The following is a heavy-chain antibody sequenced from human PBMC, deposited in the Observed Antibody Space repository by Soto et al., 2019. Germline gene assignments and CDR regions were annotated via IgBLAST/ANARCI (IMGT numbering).Heavy chain of an antibody. CDR2: INPNSGGT. CDR3: AREDYGDYNLGNY. J-gene: IGHJ4*02. CDR1: GYTFTGYY. D-gene: IGHD4-17*01. Sequence: ASVKVSCKASGYTFTGYYMHWVRQAPGQGLEWMGWINPNSGGTNYAQKFQGRVTMTRDTSISTAYMELSRLRSDDTSVYYGAREDYGDYNLGNYWGQGTLVTVSS. V-gene: IGHV1-2*02.